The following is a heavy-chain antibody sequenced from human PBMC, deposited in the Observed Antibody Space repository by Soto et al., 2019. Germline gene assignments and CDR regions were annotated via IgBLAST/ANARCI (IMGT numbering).Heavy chain of an antibody. CDR1: GLTFSSCE. J-gene: IGHJ4*02. CDR3: AGRYCTNGVCHLGLSDY. V-gene: IGHV3-48*03. CDR2: IGTRGRTM. Sequence: GGSLRLSCAASGLTFSSCEMNWVRQAPGKGLEWVSYIGTRGRTMYYADSVKGRFTISRDNAKSSLFLQTNSLRAEDTAVYYCAGRYCTNGVCHLGLSDYWGQGTLVTVSS. D-gene: IGHD2-8*01.